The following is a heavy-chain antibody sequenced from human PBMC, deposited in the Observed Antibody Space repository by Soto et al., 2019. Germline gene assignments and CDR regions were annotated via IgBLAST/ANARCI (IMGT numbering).Heavy chain of an antibody. CDR1: GYSISSGYY. D-gene: IGHD3-22*01. J-gene: IGHJ5*02. V-gene: IGHV4-38-2*02. CDR2: IYHSGST. Sequence: SETLSLTCAVSGYSISSGYYWGWIRQPPGKGLEWIGSIYHSGSTYYNPSLKSRVTISVDTSKTQFSLKLSSVTAADTAVYYCARDQYDSSGNWFDPWGPGTLVTGSS. CDR3: ARDQYDSSGNWFDP.